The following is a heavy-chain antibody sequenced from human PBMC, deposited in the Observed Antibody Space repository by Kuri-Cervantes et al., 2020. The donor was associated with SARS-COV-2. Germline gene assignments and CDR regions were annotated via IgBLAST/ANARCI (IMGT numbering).Heavy chain of an antibody. J-gene: IGHJ6*02. V-gene: IGHV4-59*01. CDR3: ARSAAAFYGMDV. CDR1: GDSISPYY. CDR2: IYYSGSV. D-gene: IGHD2-2*01. Sequence: SETLSLTCSVSGDSISPYYWTWIRQPPGKGLEWIGHIYYSGSVNYNPSLMSRLTISVDKPKNQVSLKLTSVTAADTAVYYCARSAAAFYGMDVWGQGTTVTVSS.